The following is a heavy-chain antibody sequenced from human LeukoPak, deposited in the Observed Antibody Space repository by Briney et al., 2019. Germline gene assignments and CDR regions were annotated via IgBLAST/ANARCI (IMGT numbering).Heavy chain of an antibody. D-gene: IGHD2-21*02. J-gene: IGHJ4*02. CDR2: ISAYNGNT. V-gene: IGHV1-18*01. CDR1: GYTFTSYG. CDR3: ARDRVGYCGGDCYSAPDY. Sequence: GASVKVSCKASGYTFTSYGISWVRQAPGQGLEWMGWISAYNGNTNYAQKFQGRVTMTRDTSISTAYMELSRLRSDDTAVYYCARDRVGYCGGDCYSAPDYWGQGTLVTVSS.